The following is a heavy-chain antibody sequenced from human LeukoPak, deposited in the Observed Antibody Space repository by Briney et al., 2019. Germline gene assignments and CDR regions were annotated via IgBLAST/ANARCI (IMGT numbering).Heavy chain of an antibody. V-gene: IGHV3-23*01. CDR1: GFTFSSYA. Sequence: GGALRLSCAASGFTFSSYAMSWVRQAPGKGLEWVSAISGRGGSTYYADSVKGRFTISRDNSKNTLYLQMNSLRAEDTAVYYCAKRAVAGLRFFDYWGQGTLVTVSS. J-gene: IGHJ4*02. CDR3: AKRAVAGLRFFDY. D-gene: IGHD6-19*01. CDR2: ISGRGGST.